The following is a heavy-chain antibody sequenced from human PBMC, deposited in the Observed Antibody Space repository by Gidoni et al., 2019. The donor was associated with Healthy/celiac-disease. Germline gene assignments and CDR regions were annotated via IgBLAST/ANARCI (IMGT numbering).Heavy chain of an antibody. CDR1: GFTFSSYS. CDR2: ISSSSSYI. CDR3: ARGGYSSGWYPEDY. Sequence: EVQLVESGGGLVKPGGSLRLSCAASGFTFSSYSMTWVRQAPGKGLEWVSSISSSSSYIYYADSVKGRFTISRDNAKNSLYLQMNSLRAEDTAVYYCARGGYSSGWYPEDYWGQGTLVTVSS. V-gene: IGHV3-21*01. D-gene: IGHD6-19*01. J-gene: IGHJ4*02.